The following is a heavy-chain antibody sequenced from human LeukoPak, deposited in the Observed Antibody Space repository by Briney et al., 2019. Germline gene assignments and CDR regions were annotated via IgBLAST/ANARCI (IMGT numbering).Heavy chain of an antibody. J-gene: IGHJ5*02. Sequence: SETLSLTCAVYGGSFSGYYWSWIRQPPGKGLEWIGEINHSGSTNYNPSLKSRVTISVDTSKNQFSLKLSSVTAADTAVYYCARAEKSYDFWSGYYIGNWFDPWGQGTLVTVSS. CDR3: ARAEKSYDFWSGYYIGNWFDP. CDR1: GGSFSGYY. V-gene: IGHV4-34*01. CDR2: INHSGST. D-gene: IGHD3-3*01.